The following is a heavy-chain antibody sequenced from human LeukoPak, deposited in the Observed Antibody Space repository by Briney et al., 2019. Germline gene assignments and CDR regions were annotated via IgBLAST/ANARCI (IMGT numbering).Heavy chain of an antibody. V-gene: IGHV3-48*01. D-gene: IGHD3-10*01. CDR3: ARETAVWFGESYGGDFDY. CDR2: ISSSSSTI. CDR1: GFTFSSYS. J-gene: IGHJ4*02. Sequence: QPGGSLRLSCAASGFTFSSYSMNWVRQAPGKGLEWVSYISSSSSTIYYADSVKGRFTISRDNAKNSLYLQMNSLRGEDTAVYYCARETAVWFGESYGGDFDYWGQGTLVTVSS.